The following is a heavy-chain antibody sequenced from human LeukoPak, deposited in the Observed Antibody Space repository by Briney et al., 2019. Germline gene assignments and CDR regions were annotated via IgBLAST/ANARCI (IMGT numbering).Heavy chain of an antibody. D-gene: IGHD6-13*01. CDR3: ARAAAGTDY. CDR1: GFTFSSYA. V-gene: IGHV3-21*01. J-gene: IGHJ4*02. CDR2: ISSSSSYI. Sequence: PGGSLRLSCAASGFTFSSYAMSWVRQAPGKGLEWVSSISSSSSYIYYADSVKGRFTISRDNAKNSLYLQMNSLRAEDTAVYYCARAAAGTDYWGQGTLVTVSS.